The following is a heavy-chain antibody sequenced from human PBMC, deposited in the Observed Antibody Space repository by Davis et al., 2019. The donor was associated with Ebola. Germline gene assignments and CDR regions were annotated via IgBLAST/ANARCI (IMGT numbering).Heavy chain of an antibody. CDR1: GGSISSCY. Sequence: MPSETLSLTCTVAGGSISSCYWSWIRQPPGKGLEWFGYILYSGSTNYNPSLKSRVTISVDTSKNQFSLKLSSVTAADTAVYYCARLSPTYYYDSSGYYRTRADAFDIWGQGTMVTVSS. J-gene: IGHJ3*02. D-gene: IGHD3-22*01. CDR3: ARLSPTYYYDSSGYYRTRADAFDI. V-gene: IGHV4-59*08. CDR2: ILYSGST.